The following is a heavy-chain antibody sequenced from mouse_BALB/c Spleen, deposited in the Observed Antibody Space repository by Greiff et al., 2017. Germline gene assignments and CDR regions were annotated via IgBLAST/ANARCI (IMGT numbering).Heavy chain of an antibody. CDR3: TRCDGYDDCCDY. D-gene: IGHD2-2*01. J-gene: IGHJ2*01. Sequence: QVQLQQPGAELVRPGASVKLSCKASGYTFTSYWINWVKQRPGQGLEWIGNIYPSDSYTNYNQKFKDKATLTVDKSSSTAYMQLSIPTSEDAAVYYGTRCDGYDDCCDYWGQGTTLTVSS. CDR1: GYTFTSYW. CDR2: IYPSDSYT. V-gene: IGHV1-69*02.